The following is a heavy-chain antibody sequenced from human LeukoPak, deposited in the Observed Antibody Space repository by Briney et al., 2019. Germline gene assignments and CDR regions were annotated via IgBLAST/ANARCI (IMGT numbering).Heavy chain of an antibody. V-gene: IGHV3-23*01. J-gene: IGHJ3*01. CDR2: IRGSGDGT. D-gene: IGHD4-17*01. CDR1: GFPFRSFA. Sequence: GGSLRLSCAASGFPFRSFAMTWARQAPGKGLEWVSSIRGSGDGTSYGDSVKGRFTMSRDNSKNTLYLQMNSLRVEDTAIYYCGRDPNGDYVGAFDFWGLGTLVTVSS. CDR3: GRDPNGDYVGAFDF.